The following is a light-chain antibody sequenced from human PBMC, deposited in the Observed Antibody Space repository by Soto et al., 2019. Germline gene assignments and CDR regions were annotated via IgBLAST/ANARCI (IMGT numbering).Light chain of an antibody. Sequence: DVVLTQSPLSLPVTLGQPASISCRSSESLVYSDGNIYLNWFHQRPGQSPRRLISKVSDRDSGGPDRFSGSGSGTHFTLKISRVEAEDVGVYYCMQGTHWPPSTFGQGTRLEIK. CDR2: KVS. CDR3: MQGTHWPPST. CDR1: ESLVYSDGNIY. J-gene: IGKJ5*01. V-gene: IGKV2-30*01.